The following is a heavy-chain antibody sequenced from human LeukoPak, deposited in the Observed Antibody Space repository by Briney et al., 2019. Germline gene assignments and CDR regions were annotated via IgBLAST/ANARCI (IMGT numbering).Heavy chain of an antibody. CDR3: ARVYYDFWSGYSVFDY. D-gene: IGHD3-3*01. Sequence: ASVKVSCKASGYTFTSYGISWVRQAPGQGLEWMGWISAYNGNTNYARKLQGRVTMTTDTSTSTAYMELRSLRSDDTAVYYCARVYYDFWSGYSVFDYWGQGTLVTVSS. CDR1: GYTFTSYG. J-gene: IGHJ4*02. CDR2: ISAYNGNT. V-gene: IGHV1-18*01.